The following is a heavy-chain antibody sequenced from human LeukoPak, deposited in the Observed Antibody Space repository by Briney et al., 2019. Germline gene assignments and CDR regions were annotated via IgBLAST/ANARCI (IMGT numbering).Heavy chain of an antibody. CDR2: IYYSGST. Sequence: SETLSLTCTVSGGSISSGDYYWSWIRQPPGKGLEWIGYIYYSGSTYYNPSLKSRVTISVDTSKNQFSLKLSSVTAADTAVYYCARGLRRYSSGWYLDYWGQGTLVTVSS. V-gene: IGHV4-30-4*01. CDR3: ARGLRRYSSGWYLDY. D-gene: IGHD6-19*01. CDR1: GGSISSGDYY. J-gene: IGHJ4*02.